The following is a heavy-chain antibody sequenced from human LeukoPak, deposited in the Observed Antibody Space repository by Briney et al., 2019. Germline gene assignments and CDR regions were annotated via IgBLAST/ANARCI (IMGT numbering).Heavy chain of an antibody. CDR1: GFTFSSYA. CDR2: IWYDGSNK. V-gene: IGHV3-33*08. J-gene: IGHJ4*02. D-gene: IGHD3-3*02. CDR3: ARGRTYSIDSFDY. Sequence: PGGSLRLSCAASGFTFSSYAMHWVRQAPGKGLEWVAVIWYDGSNKYYADSVKGRFTISRDNSKNTLYLQMNSLRAEDTAVYYCARGRTYSIDSFDYWGQGTLVTVSS.